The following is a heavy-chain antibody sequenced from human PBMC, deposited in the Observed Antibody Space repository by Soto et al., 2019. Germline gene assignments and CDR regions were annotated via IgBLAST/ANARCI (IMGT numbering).Heavy chain of an antibody. V-gene: IGHV1-2*02. D-gene: IGHD2-15*01. CDR3: ALECSETSCPIDF. Sequence: QVQLVQSGAAVKKPGASVKVACKASGYTFTDYYMNWVRQAPGQGLEWMGWINPKRGDTRYSQRFQGRVTMTRDTAISTAYMELSSLRSDDTAVYYCALECSETSCPIDFWAQGTLVTVSS. CDR1: GYTFTDYY. J-gene: IGHJ4*02. CDR2: INPKRGDT.